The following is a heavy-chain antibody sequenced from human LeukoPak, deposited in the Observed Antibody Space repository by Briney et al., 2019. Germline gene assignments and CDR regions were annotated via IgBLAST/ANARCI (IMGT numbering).Heavy chain of an antibody. D-gene: IGHD6-13*01. CDR2: ISGSGGST. V-gene: IGHV3-23*01. Sequence: PGGSLRLSCAASGFTFSSYAMSWVRQAPGKGLEWVSAISGSGGSTYYADSVKGRFTISRDNSKNTLYLQMNSLRAEDTAVYYCAREAAAAGTIFRHYYYYYMDVWGKGTTVTISS. J-gene: IGHJ6*03. CDR1: GFTFSSYA. CDR3: AREAAAAGTIFRHYYYYYMDV.